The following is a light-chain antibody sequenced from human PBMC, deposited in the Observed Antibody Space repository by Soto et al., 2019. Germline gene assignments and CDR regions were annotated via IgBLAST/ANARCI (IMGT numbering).Light chain of an antibody. CDR2: DVS. V-gene: IGLV2-14*01. CDR1: SSDVGAYNY. J-gene: IGLJ2*01. Sequence: QSALTQPASVSGSPGQSITISCTGTSSDVGAYNYVSWYQQHPGKAPKLMIYDVSHRPSGVSNRFSGSKSGNTDSPTISGLQAEDEADYYCNSYTSSSTLVLFGGGTKLTVL. CDR3: NSYTSSSTLVL.